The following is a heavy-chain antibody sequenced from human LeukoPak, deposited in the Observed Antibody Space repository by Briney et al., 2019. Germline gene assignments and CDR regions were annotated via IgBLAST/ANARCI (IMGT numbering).Heavy chain of an antibody. Sequence: SETLSLTCTVSGGSVSSGSYYWSWIRQPPGKGLEWIGYIYYSGSTNYNPSLKSRVTISVDTSKNQFSLKLSSVTAADTAVYYCARDYRAFDIWGQGTMVTVSS. V-gene: IGHV4-61*01. CDR3: ARDYRAFDI. CDR1: GGSVSSGSYY. D-gene: IGHD4-11*01. CDR2: IYYSGST. J-gene: IGHJ3*02.